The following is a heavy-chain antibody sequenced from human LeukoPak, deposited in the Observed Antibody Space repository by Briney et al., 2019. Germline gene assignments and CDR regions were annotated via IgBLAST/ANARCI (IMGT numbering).Heavy chain of an antibody. D-gene: IGHD3-10*01. CDR3: ARGSDRSFDY. J-gene: IGHJ4*02. CDR2: IYHSGST. V-gene: IGHV4-30-2*01. CDR1: GGSISSGGYS. Sequence: SQTLSLTCAVSGGSISSGGYSWSWIRQPPGKGLEWIGYIYHSGSTYYSPSLKGRVTISVDRSKNQFSLKLSSVPAADTAVYYCARGSDRSFDYWGQGTLVTVSS.